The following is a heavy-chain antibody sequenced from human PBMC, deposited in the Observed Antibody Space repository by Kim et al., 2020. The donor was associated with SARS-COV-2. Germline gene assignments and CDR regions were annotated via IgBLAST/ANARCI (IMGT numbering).Heavy chain of an antibody. V-gene: IGHV3-23*01. CDR2: ITNNNGKT. CDR1: GFAVYRFA. J-gene: IGHJ4*02. CDR3: AKDHPSPGWPTFGD. D-gene: IGHD6-19*01. Sequence: GGSLRLSCAASGFAVYRFAMNWVRQAPGKGLEWISAITNNNGKTYYQDSVKGRFTISRDESKNIVYQHMNSLRVEDTAVYYCAKDHPSPGWPTFGDWGQGTLVAVSS.